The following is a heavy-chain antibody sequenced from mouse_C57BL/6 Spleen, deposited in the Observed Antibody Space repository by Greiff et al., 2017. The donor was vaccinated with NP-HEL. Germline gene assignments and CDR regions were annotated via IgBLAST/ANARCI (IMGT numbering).Heavy chain of an antibody. CDR2: IYPGSGNT. Sequence: VQLQQSGPELVKPGASVKISCKASGYSFTSYYIHWVKQRPGQGLEWIGWIYPGSGNTKYNEKFKGKATLTADTSSSTAYMQLSSLTSEDSAVYYCARGPAYGSPYWYFDVWGTGTTVTVSS. CDR1: GYSFTSYY. D-gene: IGHD1-1*01. V-gene: IGHV1-66*01. CDR3: ARGPAYGSPYWYFDV. J-gene: IGHJ1*03.